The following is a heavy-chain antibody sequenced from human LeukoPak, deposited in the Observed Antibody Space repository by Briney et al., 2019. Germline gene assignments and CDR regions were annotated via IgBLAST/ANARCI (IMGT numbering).Heavy chain of an antibody. J-gene: IGHJ4*02. CDR2: INHSGST. Sequence: ASETLSLTCAVYGGSFSGYYWSWIRQPPGKGLEWIGEINHSGSTNYNPSLKSRVTISVDTSKNQFSLKLSSVTAADTAVYYCARGRAVTSIDYWGQGTLVTASS. CDR3: ARGRAVTSIDY. CDR1: GGSFSGYY. V-gene: IGHV4-34*01. D-gene: IGHD4-17*01.